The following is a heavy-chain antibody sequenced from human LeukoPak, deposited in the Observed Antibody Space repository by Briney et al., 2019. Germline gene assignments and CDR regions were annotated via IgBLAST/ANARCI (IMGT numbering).Heavy chain of an antibody. CDR2: IYYSGST. D-gene: IGHD2-15*01. CDR3: ARDGDLDCSGGSCYSY. V-gene: IGHV4-59*01. J-gene: IGHJ4*02. CDR1: GGSISSYY. Sequence: SETLSLTCTVSGGSISSYYWSWIRQPPGKGLEWIGYIYYSGSTNYNPSLKSRVTISVDTSKNQFSLKLSSVTAADTAVYYCARDGDLDCSGGSCYSYWGQGTLVTVSS.